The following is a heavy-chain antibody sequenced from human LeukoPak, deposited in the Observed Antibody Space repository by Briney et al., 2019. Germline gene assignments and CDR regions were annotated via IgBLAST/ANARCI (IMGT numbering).Heavy chain of an antibody. V-gene: IGHV4-39*07. CDR3: ARGPRGIYYYYYYYMDV. CDR1: GGSISSSSDY. D-gene: IGHD1-26*01. CDR2: INHSGST. J-gene: IGHJ6*03. Sequence: SETLSLTCTVSGGSISSSSDYWGWIRQPPGKGLEWIGEINHSGSTNYNPSLKSRVTISVDTSKNQFSLKLSPVTAADTAVYYCARGPRGIYYYYYYYMDVWGKGTTVTVSS.